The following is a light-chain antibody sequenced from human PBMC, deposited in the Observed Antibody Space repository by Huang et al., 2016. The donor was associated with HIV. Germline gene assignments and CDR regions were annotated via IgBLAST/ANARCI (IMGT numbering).Light chain of an antibody. CDR1: KSLSSN. CDR3: QQYNNWLLS. J-gene: IGKJ4*01. CDR2: VSS. V-gene: IGKV3-15*01. Sequence: IVITQSPATLSVSPGERVTVSCRANKSLSSNLAWYQQRPGQAPRLLIYVSSTRAPGIPARFSGSGSGTDFSLTISSLQSEDFALYYCQQYNNWLLSFGRGTRVDI.